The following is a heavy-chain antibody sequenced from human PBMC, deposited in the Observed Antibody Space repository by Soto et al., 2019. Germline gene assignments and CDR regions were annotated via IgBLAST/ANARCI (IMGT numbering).Heavy chain of an antibody. CDR2: INPNSGGT. Sequence: QVQLVQSGAEVKKPGASVKVSCKTSGYTFTGYYMHWVRQAPGQGLEWMGWINPNSGGTNYAQKFQGRGSMTRDTSISSAYMELSRLRSDDAAVYYCAREGLLWVGESGYFDYWGQGTLVTVSS. D-gene: IGHD3-10*01. CDR3: AREGLLWVGESGYFDY. V-gene: IGHV1-2*02. CDR1: GYTFTGYY. J-gene: IGHJ4*02.